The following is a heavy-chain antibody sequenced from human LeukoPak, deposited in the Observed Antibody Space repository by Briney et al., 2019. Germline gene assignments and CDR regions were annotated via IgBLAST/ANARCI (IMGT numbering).Heavy chain of an antibody. CDR1: GGSFSGCY. J-gene: IGHJ4*02. V-gene: IGHV4-34*01. CDR2: INHSGST. D-gene: IGHD4-17*01. CDR3: ASSYGDLDY. Sequence: SETLSLTCAVYGGSFSGCYWSWIRQPPGKGLEWIGEINHSGSTNYNPSLKSRVTISVDTSKNQFSLKLSSVTAADTAVYYCASSYGDLDYWGQGTLVTVSS.